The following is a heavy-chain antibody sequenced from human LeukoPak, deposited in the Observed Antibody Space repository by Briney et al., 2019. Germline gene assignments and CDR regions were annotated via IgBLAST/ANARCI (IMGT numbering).Heavy chain of an antibody. CDR2: IWYDGSNK. Sequence: GRSLRLSCAASGFTFSSYGMHWVRQAPGKGLEWVAVIWYDGSNKYYADSVKGRFTISRDNSKNTLYLQMNSLRAEDTAVYYCARERVVPAAPWDYWGQGTLVTVSS. D-gene: IGHD2-2*01. V-gene: IGHV3-33*01. CDR3: ARERVVPAAPWDY. CDR1: GFTFSSYG. J-gene: IGHJ4*02.